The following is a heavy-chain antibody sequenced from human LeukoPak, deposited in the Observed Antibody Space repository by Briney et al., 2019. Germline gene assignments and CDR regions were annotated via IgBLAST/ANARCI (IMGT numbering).Heavy chain of an antibody. CDR3: ARQDLAAARDAFDI. CDR1: GGSISSSSYY. Sequence: SETLSLTCTVSGGSISSSSYYWGWIRQPPGKGLEWIGGIYYSGSTYYNPPLKSRVTISVDTSKNQFSLKLSSVTAADTAVYYCARQDLAAARDAFDIWGQGTMVTVSS. V-gene: IGHV4-39*01. CDR2: IYYSGST. D-gene: IGHD6-13*01. J-gene: IGHJ3*02.